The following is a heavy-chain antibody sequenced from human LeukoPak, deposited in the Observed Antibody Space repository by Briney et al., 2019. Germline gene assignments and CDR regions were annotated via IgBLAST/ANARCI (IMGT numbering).Heavy chain of an antibody. Sequence: SETLSLTCTVSGGSISSYYWSLIRQPPGKGLEWIGYIYYSGSTNYNPSLKSRVNISVDTSKNQFSLKLSSVTAADTAVYYCARDISGYYMGGLDYWGQGTLVTVSS. CDR2: IYYSGST. CDR3: ARDISGYYMGGLDY. D-gene: IGHD3-3*01. J-gene: IGHJ4*02. V-gene: IGHV4-59*01. CDR1: GGSISSYY.